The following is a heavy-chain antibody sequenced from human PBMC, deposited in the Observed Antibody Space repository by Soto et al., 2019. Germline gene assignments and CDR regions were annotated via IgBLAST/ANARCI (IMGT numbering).Heavy chain of an antibody. CDR2: INHSGST. V-gene: IGHV4-34*01. J-gene: IGHJ4*02. Sequence: LETLSLTCAVYGGSFSGYYWSWIRQPPGKGLEWIGEINHSGSTNYNPSLKSRVTISVDTSKNQFSLKLSSVTAADTAVYYCARSLTLFDYWGQGTLVTVSS. CDR1: GGSFSGYY. D-gene: IGHD3-16*02. CDR3: ARSLTLFDY.